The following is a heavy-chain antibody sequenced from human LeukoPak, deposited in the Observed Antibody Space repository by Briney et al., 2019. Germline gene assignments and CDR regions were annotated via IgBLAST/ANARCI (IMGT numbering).Heavy chain of an antibody. D-gene: IGHD3-16*01. CDR3: ARGEVVRLDGELCGI. Sequence: GASVKVSCKASGGTFSSYAISWVRQAPGQGLEWMGRIIPILGIANYAQKFQGRVTITADKSTSTAYMELSSLRSEDTAVYYCARGEVVRLDGELCGIWGQGTMVTVSS. J-gene: IGHJ3*02. CDR2: IIPILGIA. V-gene: IGHV1-69*04. CDR1: GGTFSSYA.